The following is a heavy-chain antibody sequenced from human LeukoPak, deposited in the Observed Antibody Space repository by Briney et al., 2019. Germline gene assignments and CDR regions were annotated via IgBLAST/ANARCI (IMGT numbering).Heavy chain of an antibody. V-gene: IGHV4-59*11. CDR3: ARETVGATGFDY. D-gene: IGHD1-26*01. CDR2: IYYSGST. J-gene: IGHJ4*02. CDR1: GGSISSHY. Sequence: SETLSLTCTVSGGSISSHYWSWIRQPPGKGMEWIGYIYYSGSTNYNPSLKSRVTISVDTSKNQFSLKLSSVTAADTAVYYCARETVGATGFDYWGQGTLVTVSP.